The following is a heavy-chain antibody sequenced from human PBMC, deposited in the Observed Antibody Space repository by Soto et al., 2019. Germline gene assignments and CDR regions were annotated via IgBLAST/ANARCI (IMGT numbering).Heavy chain of an antibody. CDR2: IKSKTDGGTT. D-gene: IGHD6-6*01. V-gene: IGHV3-15*01. J-gene: IGHJ6*03. Sequence: EVQLVESGGGLVKPGGSLRLSCAASGFTFSNAWMSWVRHAPGKVLEWVGRIKSKTDGGTTDYDAPVNGRFTISRDDSKYTLYLQMNSLKTEDTVVYYCTTSIAALRYYYYYMGVWGKGTTVTVSS. CDR3: TTSIAALRYYYYYMGV. CDR1: GFTFSNAW.